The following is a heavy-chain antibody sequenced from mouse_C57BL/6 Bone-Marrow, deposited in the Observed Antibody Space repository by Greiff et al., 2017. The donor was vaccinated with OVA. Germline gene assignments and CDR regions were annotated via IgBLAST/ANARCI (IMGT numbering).Heavy chain of an antibody. CDR2: IDPSDSET. CDR1: GYTFTSYW. D-gene: IGHD2-1*01. CDR3: ARMVKRFHWYFDV. V-gene: IGHV1-52*01. Sequence: QVQLQQPGAELVRPGSSVKLSCKASGYTFTSYWMHWVKQRPIQGLEWIGNIDPSDSETHYNQKFKDKATLTVDKSSSTAYMQLSSLTSEDSAVYYCARMVKRFHWYFDVWGTGTTVTVSS. J-gene: IGHJ1*03.